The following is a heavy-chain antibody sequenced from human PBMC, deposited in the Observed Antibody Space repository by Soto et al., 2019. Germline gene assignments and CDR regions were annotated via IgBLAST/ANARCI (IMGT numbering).Heavy chain of an antibody. CDR3: ARCMPGSNWYFDL. V-gene: IGHV4-30-2*01. CDR1: GGSISSGGYS. Sequence: QLQLQESGSGLVKPSQTLSLTCAVSGGSISSGGYSWSWIRQPPGKGLEWIGYIYHSGSTYYNPSLKSRVTISVDRSKNQFSLRLSSVTAADTAVYYCARCMPGSNWYFDLWGRGTLVTVSS. J-gene: IGHJ2*01. D-gene: IGHD2-2*01. CDR2: IYHSGST.